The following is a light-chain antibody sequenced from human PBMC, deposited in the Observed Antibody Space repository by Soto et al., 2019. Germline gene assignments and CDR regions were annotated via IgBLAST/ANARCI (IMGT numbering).Light chain of an antibody. J-gene: IGKJ1*01. CDR3: QQYNNWPT. CDR2: GAS. V-gene: IGKV3-15*01. Sequence: EIVMTQSPATLSVSPGERATLSCRASQSVSSNFAWYQQKPGQAPRLLIYGASTRATAIPARFSGSGSGTDFTLTISSLQYEDFAVYYCQQYNNWPTFGQGTKVEIK. CDR1: QSVSSN.